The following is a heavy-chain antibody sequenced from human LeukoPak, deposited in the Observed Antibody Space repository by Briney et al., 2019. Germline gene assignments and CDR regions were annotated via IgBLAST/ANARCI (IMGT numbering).Heavy chain of an antibody. V-gene: IGHV3-48*04. J-gene: IGHJ4*02. D-gene: IGHD2-15*01. CDR1: GFTLRSYT. CDR3: ARDTRY. CDR2: ISSSSSTI. Sequence: GGSLRLSCAASGFTLRSYTMNWVRQAPGKGLEWVSYISSSSSTIYYADSVKGRFTISRDNAKNSLYLQMNSLRAEDTAVYYCARDTRYWGQGTLVTVSS.